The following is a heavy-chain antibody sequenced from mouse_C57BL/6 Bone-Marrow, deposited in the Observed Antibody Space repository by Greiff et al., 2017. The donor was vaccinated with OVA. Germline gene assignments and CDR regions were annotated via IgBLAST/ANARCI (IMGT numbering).Heavy chain of an antibody. CDR1: GYAFTNYL. D-gene: IGHD1-1*01. CDR3: ARYGLGFAY. Sequence: QVQLKESGAELVRPGTSVKVSCKASGYAFTNYLIEWVKQRPGQGLEWIGVINPGSGGTNYNEKFKGKATLTADKSSSTAYMQLSSLTSEDSAVYFCARYGLGFAYWGQGTLVTVSA. J-gene: IGHJ3*01. V-gene: IGHV1-54*01. CDR2: INPGSGGT.